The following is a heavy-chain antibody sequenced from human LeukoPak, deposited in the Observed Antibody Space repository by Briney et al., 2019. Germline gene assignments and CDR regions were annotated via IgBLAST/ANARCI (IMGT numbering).Heavy chain of an antibody. J-gene: IGHJ4*02. CDR1: GYTFTRYY. V-gene: IGHV1-46*01. CDR3: ARAGGGDGYNYVY. CDR2: INPSGGTT. Sequence: ASVKVSCKTSGYTFTRYYIHWERQAPGQGLEWMGIINPSGGTTNFAQKFQGRVTMTRDTSTSTVYMELSSLRSEDTAVYYCARAGGGDGYNYVYWGQGTLVTVSS. D-gene: IGHD5-24*01.